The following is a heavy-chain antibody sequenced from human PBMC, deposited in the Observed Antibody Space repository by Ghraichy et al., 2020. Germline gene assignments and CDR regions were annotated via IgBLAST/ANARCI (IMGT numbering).Heavy chain of an antibody. D-gene: IGHD6-13*01. CDR2: ISGSGGST. Sequence: GGSLRLSCAASGFTFSSYAMNWVRQAPGKGLGWVSAISGSGGSTFYAGSMKVRFTLSRDNSRNTLYLQMTSLRVDDTAVYYCARGPIAAAGTQDYYYMDVWGKGTTVTVSS. V-gene: IGHV3-23*01. CDR3: ARGPIAAAGTQDYYYMDV. CDR1: GFTFSSYA. J-gene: IGHJ6*03.